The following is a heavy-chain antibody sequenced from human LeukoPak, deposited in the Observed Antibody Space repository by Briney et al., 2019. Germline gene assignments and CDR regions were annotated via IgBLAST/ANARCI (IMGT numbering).Heavy chain of an antibody. CDR3: AKDHLGYSYGFVFDY. J-gene: IGHJ4*02. Sequence: GGSLRLSCAASGFTFSSYAMSWVRQAPGKGLEWVSAISGSGGSTYYADSVKGRFTISRDNSKNTLYLQMNSLRAEDTAVYYCAKDHLGYSYGFVFDYWGQGTLVTVSS. V-gene: IGHV3-23*01. D-gene: IGHD5-18*01. CDR1: GFTFSSYA. CDR2: ISGSGGST.